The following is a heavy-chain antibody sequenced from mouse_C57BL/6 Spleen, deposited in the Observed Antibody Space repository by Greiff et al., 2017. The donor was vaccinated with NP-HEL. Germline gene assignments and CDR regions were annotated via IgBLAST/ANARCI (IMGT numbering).Heavy chain of an antibody. V-gene: IGHV1-20*01. J-gene: IGHJ2*01. CDR1: GYSFTGYF. CDR3: AQSKVYFDY. CDR2: INPYNGDT. D-gene: IGHD1-3*01. Sequence: VQLQQSGPELVKPGDSVKISCKASGYSFTGYFMNWVMQSHGKSLEWIGRINPYNGDTFYNQNVKGKATLTVDKSSSTTHMELRSLTSEDSAVYYCAQSKVYFDYWGQGTTLTVSS.